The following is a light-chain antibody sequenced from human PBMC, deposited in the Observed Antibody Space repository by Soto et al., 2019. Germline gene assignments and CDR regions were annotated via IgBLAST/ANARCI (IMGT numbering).Light chain of an antibody. V-gene: IGLV2-14*01. CDR1: SSDVGGYDH. CDR3: NSYTCGSTYV. CDR2: DVS. Sequence: QSVLPQPASVSGPPGQSISVSCTGTSSDVGGYDHVNWYQQHPGQAPKLMIFDVSNRPSGVSNRFSGFKSGNAASLTVSGLQAEDDADYYCNSYTCGSTYVFGTGANVTV. J-gene: IGLJ1*01.